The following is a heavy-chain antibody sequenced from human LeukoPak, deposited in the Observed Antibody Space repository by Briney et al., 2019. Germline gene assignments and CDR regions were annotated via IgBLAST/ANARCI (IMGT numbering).Heavy chain of an antibody. D-gene: IGHD2-15*01. CDR1: GYTFTGYY. V-gene: IGHV1-2*02. J-gene: IGHJ4*02. CDR3: ARGPPYCSGGGCYRFDY. CDR2: INPNSGGT. Sequence: ASVKVSCKASGYTFTGYYMHWVRQAPGQGLEWMGWINPNSGGTNYAQKFQGRVTMTRDTSISTAYMELNSLTSDDTAVYFCARGPPYCSGGGCYRFDYWGQGTLVTVSS.